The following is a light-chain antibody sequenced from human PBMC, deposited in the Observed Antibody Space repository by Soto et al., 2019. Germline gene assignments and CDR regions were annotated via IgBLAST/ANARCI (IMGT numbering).Light chain of an antibody. V-gene: IGLV1-40*01. J-gene: IGLJ2*01. CDR2: GNS. CDR3: QSSGGSLRGVL. Sequence: QLVLTQPPSVSGAPGQTVTISCTGSSSNIGAGYDVHWYQQLPGTAPKLLIYGNSNRPSGVPDRFSGSKSGTSASLAITGLQAEDEADYYCQSSGGSLRGVLFGGGTKLTVL. CDR1: SSNIGAGYD.